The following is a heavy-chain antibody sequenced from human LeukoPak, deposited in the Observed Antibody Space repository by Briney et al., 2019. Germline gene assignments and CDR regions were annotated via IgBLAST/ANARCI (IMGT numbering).Heavy chain of an antibody. Sequence: GGSLRLSCAASGFTFSSYAVHWVRQAPGKGLEYVSAITSDGGRTYYANSVKGRFTISRDNSKNTLYLQMGSLRAEDMAVYYCARSRGLDLLYFSCMDVWGKGTTVTVSS. J-gene: IGHJ6*03. V-gene: IGHV3-64*01. CDR1: GFTFSSYA. CDR3: ARSRGLDLLYFSCMDV. D-gene: IGHD3-10*01. CDR2: ITSDGGRT.